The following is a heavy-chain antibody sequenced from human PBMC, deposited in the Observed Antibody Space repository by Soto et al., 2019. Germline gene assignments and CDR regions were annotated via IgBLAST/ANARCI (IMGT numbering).Heavy chain of an antibody. J-gene: IGHJ6*02. D-gene: IGHD2-2*01. V-gene: IGHV1-2*04. CDR2: INPNSGGT. CDR1: GYTFTGYY. CDR3: ARGPPTMGYCSTTSCHNFYYGMDV. Sequence: ASVKVSCKASGYTFTGYYMHWVRQAPGQGLEWMGWINPNSGGTNYAQKFQGWVTMTRDTSISTAYMELSRLRSDDTAVYYCARGPPTMGYCSTTSCHNFYYGMDVWGRGTTVTVSS.